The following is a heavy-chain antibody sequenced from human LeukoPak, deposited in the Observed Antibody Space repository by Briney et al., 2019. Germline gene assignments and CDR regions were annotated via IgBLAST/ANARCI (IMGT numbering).Heavy chain of an antibody. J-gene: IGHJ3*02. CDR1: GGSVSSGSYY. CDR2: IYYSGST. Sequence: SETLSLTCTVSGGSVSSGSYYWSWIRQPPGKGLEWIGYIYYSGSTNYNPSLKSRVTISVDTFKNQFSLKLSSVTAADTAVYYCARDRDSSGYYYHAFDIWGQGTMVTVSS. CDR3: ARDRDSSGYYYHAFDI. V-gene: IGHV4-61*01. D-gene: IGHD3-22*01.